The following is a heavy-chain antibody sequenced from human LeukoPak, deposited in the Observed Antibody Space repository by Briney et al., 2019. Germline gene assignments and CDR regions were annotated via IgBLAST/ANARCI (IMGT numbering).Heavy chain of an antibody. Sequence: GGSLRLSCAASGFTFSSYGMHWVRQAPGKGLEWVAVISYDGSNKYYADSVKGRFTISRDNSKNTLYLQMNSLRAEDTAVYYCAKDDAYLQYDDWGQGTLVTVSS. D-gene: IGHD5-24*01. CDR1: GFTFSSYG. CDR2: ISYDGSNK. J-gene: IGHJ4*02. CDR3: AKDDAYLQYDD. V-gene: IGHV3-30*18.